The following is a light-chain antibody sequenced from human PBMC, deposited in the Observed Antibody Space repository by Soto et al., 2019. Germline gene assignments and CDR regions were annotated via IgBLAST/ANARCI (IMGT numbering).Light chain of an antibody. CDR2: GAS. J-gene: IGKJ1*01. Sequence: EIVMTQSPATLSVSPGERATLSCRASRSVSSNLAWYQQKPGQVPRLLIYGASTRATGIPARFSGSGSGTEFTLTISSPQSEDFAVYYCQQYNNWPRTFGQGTKVDIK. CDR1: RSVSSN. V-gene: IGKV3-15*01. CDR3: QQYNNWPRT.